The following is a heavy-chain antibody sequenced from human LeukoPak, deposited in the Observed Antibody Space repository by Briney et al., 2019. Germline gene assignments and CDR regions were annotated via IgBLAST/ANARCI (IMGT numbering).Heavy chain of an antibody. J-gene: IGHJ4*02. CDR2: IYYSGST. V-gene: IGHV4-31*03. CDR1: GGSISSGGYY. D-gene: IGHD3-10*01. CDR3: ARVADYGSGSYYPLDFDY. Sequence: SRTLPLTCTVSGGSISSGGYYWSWIRQHPGKGLEWIGYIYYSGSTYYNPSLKSRVTISVDTSKNQFSLKLSSVTAADTAVYYCARVADYGSGSYYPLDFDYWGQGTLVTVSS.